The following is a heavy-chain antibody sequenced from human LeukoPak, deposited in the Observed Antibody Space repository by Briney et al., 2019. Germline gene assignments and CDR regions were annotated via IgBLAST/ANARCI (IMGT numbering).Heavy chain of an antibody. D-gene: IGHD1-26*01. CDR1: GGSFSGYY. Sequence: PSETLSLTCAVYGGSFSGYYWSWIRQPPGKGLEGIGEINHSGSTNYNPSLKSRVTISVDTSKNQFSLKLSTVTAADTAVYYCASRIVGATRFDYWGQGTLVTVSS. CDR2: INHSGST. J-gene: IGHJ4*02. CDR3: ASRIVGATRFDY. V-gene: IGHV4-34*01.